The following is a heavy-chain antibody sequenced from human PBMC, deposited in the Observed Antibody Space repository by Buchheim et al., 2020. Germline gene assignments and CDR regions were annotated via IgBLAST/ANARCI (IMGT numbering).Heavy chain of an antibody. CDR1: GGSFSGYY. CDR2: INHSGRT. CDR3: ARVWYYYGSGSYYERNGLDV. Sequence: QVQIQQWGAGLLKPSETLSLTCVVYGGSFSGYYWNWIRQSPGKGLEWIGEINHSGRTNYNPSLKSRDTVSVDTSTNQFSLKLRSVTAADTAVYYCARVWYYYGSGSYYERNGLDVWGQGTT. V-gene: IGHV4-34*01. D-gene: IGHD3-10*01. J-gene: IGHJ6*02.